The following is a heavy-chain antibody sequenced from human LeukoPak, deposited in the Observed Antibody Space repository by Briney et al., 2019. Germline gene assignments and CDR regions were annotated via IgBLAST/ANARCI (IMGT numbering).Heavy chain of an antibody. D-gene: IGHD6-19*01. Sequence: PGGSLRLSCAASGFTFSDYYMSWIRQAPGKGPEWVSYISSSGSTIYYADSVKGRFTISRDNAKNSLYLQMNSLRAEDTAVYYCARDHYRLAVAGIRDAFDIWGQGTMVTVSS. V-gene: IGHV3-11*01. CDR2: ISSSGSTI. J-gene: IGHJ3*02. CDR3: ARDHYRLAVAGIRDAFDI. CDR1: GFTFSDYY.